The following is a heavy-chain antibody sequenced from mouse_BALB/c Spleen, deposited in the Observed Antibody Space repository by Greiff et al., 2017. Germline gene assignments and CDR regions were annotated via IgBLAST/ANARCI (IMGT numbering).Heavy chain of an antibody. Sequence: EVMLVESGGGLVKPGGSLKLSCAASGFTFSSYAMSWVRQSPEKRLEWVAEISSGGSYTYYPDTVTGRFTISRDNAKNTLYLEMSSLRSEDTAMYYCARGGLLRRFDYWGQGTTLTVSS. CDR2: ISSGGSYT. J-gene: IGHJ2*01. CDR1: GFTFSSYA. V-gene: IGHV5-9-4*01. CDR3: ARGGLLRRFDY. D-gene: IGHD1-2*01.